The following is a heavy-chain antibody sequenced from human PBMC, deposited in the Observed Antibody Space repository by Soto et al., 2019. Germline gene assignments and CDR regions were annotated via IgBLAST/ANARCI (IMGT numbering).Heavy chain of an antibody. CDR3: ARDTYYYDRSGYLSDY. CDR1: GYTFTNYG. D-gene: IGHD3-22*01. CDR2: ISGYNGNT. V-gene: IGHV1-18*01. J-gene: IGHJ4*02. Sequence: QVQLVQSGAEVKKPGASVKVSCKGSGYTFTNYGISWVRQAPGQGLEGMGWISGYNGNTNSAQKFQGRVTMTTDTSTSTAYMELRRLTFDDTAVYYCARDTYYYDRSGYLSDYWGKGTLVTVSS.